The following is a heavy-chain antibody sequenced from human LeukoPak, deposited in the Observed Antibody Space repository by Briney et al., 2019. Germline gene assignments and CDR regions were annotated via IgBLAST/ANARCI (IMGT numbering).Heavy chain of an antibody. Sequence: WMGGIIPIFGTANYAQKFQGRVTITADESTSTAYMELSSLRSEDTAVYYCARDLGLASGGSWGQGTLVTVSS. V-gene: IGHV1-69*01. CDR3: ARDLGLASGGS. J-gene: IGHJ4*02. CDR2: IIPIFGTA. D-gene: IGHD2-15*01.